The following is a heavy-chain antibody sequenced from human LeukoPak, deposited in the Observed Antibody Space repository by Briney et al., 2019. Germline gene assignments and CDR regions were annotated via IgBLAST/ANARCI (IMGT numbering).Heavy chain of an antibody. CDR3: ARAAYSGSYHSDY. J-gene: IGHJ4*02. CDR2: IYYSGST. V-gene: IGHV4-61*01. D-gene: IGHD1-26*01. Sequence: SGTLYLTRTVSGGSLNSGSHYWDWVRQPPGTGLEWIGYIYYSGSTNYNPSLKSRVTISVDTSKNPFSLKLSSVTAADTAVYYCARAAYSGSYHSDYWGQGTLVTVSS. CDR1: GGSLNSGSHY.